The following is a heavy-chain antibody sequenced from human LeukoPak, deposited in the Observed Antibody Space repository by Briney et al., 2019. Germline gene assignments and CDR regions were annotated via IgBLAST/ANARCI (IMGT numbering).Heavy chain of an antibody. CDR2: IRYDGSKK. CDR3: ARDTGTGYSSSWYGYY. J-gene: IGHJ4*02. D-gene: IGHD6-13*01. Sequence: GRSLRLSCAASGFTFSNYGMHWVRQAPGKGLEWVTFIRYDGSKKYYADSVKGRFTISRDNSKNTLYLQMNSLRAEDTAVYYCARDTGTGYSSSWYGYYWGQGTLVTVSS. CDR1: GFTFSNYG. V-gene: IGHV3-30*19.